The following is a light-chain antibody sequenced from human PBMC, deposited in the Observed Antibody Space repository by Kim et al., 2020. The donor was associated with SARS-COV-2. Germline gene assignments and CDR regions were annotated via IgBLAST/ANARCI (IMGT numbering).Light chain of an antibody. CDR1: QSVSSSY. J-gene: IGKJ4*01. Sequence: EIVLTQSPGTLSLSPGERATLSCRASQSVSSSYLAWYQLKPGQAPRLLIYGASSRATGIPDRFSGIGSGTDFTLTISRLEPEDFAVYYCQQYGYSLSFGGGTKVDIK. CDR2: GAS. V-gene: IGKV3-20*01. CDR3: QQYGYSLS.